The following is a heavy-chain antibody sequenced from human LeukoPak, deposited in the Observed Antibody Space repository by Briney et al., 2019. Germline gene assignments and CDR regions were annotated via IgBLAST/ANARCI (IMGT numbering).Heavy chain of an antibody. D-gene: IGHD6-6*01. J-gene: IGHJ3*02. V-gene: IGHV1-69*04. CDR3: ARVQRGSSSGGAFDI. Sequence: ASVKVSCKASGGTFSSYAISWVRQAPGQGLEWMGRIIPILGVANYAQKFQGRVTMTTDTSTSTAYMELRSLRSDDTAVYYCARVQRGSSSGGAFDIWGQGTMVTVSS. CDR2: IIPILGVA. CDR1: GGTFSSYA.